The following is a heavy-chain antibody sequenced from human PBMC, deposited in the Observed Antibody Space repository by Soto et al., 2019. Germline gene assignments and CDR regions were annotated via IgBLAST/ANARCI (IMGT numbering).Heavy chain of an antibody. Sequence: ALVKVSFKPSGYSFIDYYIHWVRPAPGQGHEQMGSRNPSSGATTYAEKLQGRVNMPRDRAMTTAYMQLSRLRSDDRAVYFGARHMVSTIGDFDFSG. D-gene: IGHD5-12*01. V-gene: IGHV1-2*02. CDR2: RNPSSGAT. CDR1: GYSFIDYY. J-gene: IGHJ4*01. CDR3: ARHMVSTIGDFDF.